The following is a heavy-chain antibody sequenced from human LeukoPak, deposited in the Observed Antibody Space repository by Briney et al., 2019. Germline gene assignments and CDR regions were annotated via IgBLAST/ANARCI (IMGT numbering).Heavy chain of an antibody. Sequence: ASVKVFCKASGYTFTSYAMNWVRQAPGQGLEWMGWINTNTGNPTYAQGFTGRFVFSLDTSVSTAYLQISSLKAEDTAVYYCARDTADVDIVATITTYWGQGTLVTVSS. CDR1: GYTFTSYA. D-gene: IGHD5-12*01. CDR3: ARDTADVDIVATITTY. V-gene: IGHV7-4-1*02. J-gene: IGHJ4*02. CDR2: INTNTGNP.